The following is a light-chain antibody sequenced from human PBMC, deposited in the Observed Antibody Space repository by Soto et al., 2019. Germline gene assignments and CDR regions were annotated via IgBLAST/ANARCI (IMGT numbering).Light chain of an antibody. J-gene: IGLJ2*01. CDR3: ATWEDTLNGVI. Sequence: QSVLTQAPSASGTPGQRVTISCSGSNSNIGRNTVNWYQQLPGMAPKLLIYTNNQRPSGVPDRFSGSKSGTSASLAISGLQSEDEANYYCATWEDTLNGVIFGGGTQLTVL. V-gene: IGLV1-44*01. CDR1: NSNIGRNT. CDR2: TNN.